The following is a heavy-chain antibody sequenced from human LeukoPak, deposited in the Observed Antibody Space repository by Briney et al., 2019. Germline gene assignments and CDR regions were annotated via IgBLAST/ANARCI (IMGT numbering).Heavy chain of an antibody. CDR1: GGTFISYA. Sequence: ASVKVSCKASGGTFISYAISWVRQAPGQGREWMGGIIPIFGTANYAQKFQGRVTSTADESTSTAYMELSSLRSEDTAVYYCARDGGDYPRAFDIWGQGTMVTVSS. CDR2: IIPIFGTA. J-gene: IGHJ3*02. D-gene: IGHD4-17*01. V-gene: IGHV1-69*01. CDR3: ARDGGDYPRAFDI.